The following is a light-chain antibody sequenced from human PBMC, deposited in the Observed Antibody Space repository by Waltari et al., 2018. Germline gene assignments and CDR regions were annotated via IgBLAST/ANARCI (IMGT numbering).Light chain of an antibody. J-gene: IGLJ2*01. CDR2: DVT. Sequence: QSALTQPASVSGSPGQSITSSCTGTSSDIGSYNLVPWYQQHPGKAPKLMIYDVTKRPSGISSRFSGSKSGITASLTISGLQAEDEADYYCCSYAGFSTVVFGGGTKLTVL. CDR3: CSYAGFSTVV. V-gene: IGLV2-23*02. CDR1: SSDIGSYNL.